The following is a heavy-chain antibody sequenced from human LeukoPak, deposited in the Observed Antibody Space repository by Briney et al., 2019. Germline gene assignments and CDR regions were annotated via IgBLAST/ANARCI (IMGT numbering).Heavy chain of an antibody. CDR1: GFTFSSYA. CDR3: AKDSVAVPAARGFGSRRVVDY. V-gene: IGHV3-23*01. Sequence: QPGGSLRLSCAASGFTFSSYAMSWVRQAPGKGLEWVSAISGSGGSTYYADSVKGRFTISRDNSKNTLYLQMNSLRAEDAAVYYCAKDSVAVPAARGFGSRRVVDYWGQGTLVTVSS. D-gene: IGHD2-2*01. J-gene: IGHJ4*02. CDR2: ISGSGGST.